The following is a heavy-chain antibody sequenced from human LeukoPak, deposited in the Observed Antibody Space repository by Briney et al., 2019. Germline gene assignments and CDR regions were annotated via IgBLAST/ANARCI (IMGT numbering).Heavy chain of an antibody. J-gene: IGHJ5*02. D-gene: IGHD3-10*01. CDR3: ARRELLVRPWFDP. CDR2: ISGYNGKT. V-gene: IGHV1-18*01. CDR1: GYTFTSYG. Sequence: ASVKVSCKASGYTFTSYGISWVRQAPGQGLEWMGWISGYNGKTDYAQEFQGRVTMTTDTSTTTAYMELRSLRSDDTAVYYCARRELLVRPWFDPWGQGTLVTVSS.